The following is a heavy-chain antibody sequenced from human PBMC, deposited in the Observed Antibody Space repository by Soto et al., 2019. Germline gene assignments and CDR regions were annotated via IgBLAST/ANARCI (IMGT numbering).Heavy chain of an antibody. CDR2: MNPNSGNT. D-gene: IGHD3-10*01. CDR3: ARGITMVRGVIITGFYYYGMDV. V-gene: IGHV1-8*01. Sequence: GASVKVSCKASGYTFTSYDINWVRQATGQGLEWMGWMNPNSGNTGYAQKFQGRVTMTRNTSISTAYMELSSLRSEDTAVYYCARGITMVRGVIITGFYYYGMDVWGQGTTVTVSS. J-gene: IGHJ6*02. CDR1: GYTFTSYD.